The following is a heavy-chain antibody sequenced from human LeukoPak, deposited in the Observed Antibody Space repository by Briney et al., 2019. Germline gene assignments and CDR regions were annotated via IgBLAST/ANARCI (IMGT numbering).Heavy chain of an antibody. Sequence: SVKVSCKTSGGTFNSYGFNGVRQAPRQGLEWMGGNIPIFRTSNYAQTFQGRVTITTDGSSTTAYMEMSNLRFDDTAVYYCARALVQPSGAFDIWGQGTMVTVSS. D-gene: IGHD1-26*01. CDR3: ARALVQPSGAFDI. J-gene: IGHJ3*02. CDR1: GGTFNSYG. CDR2: NIPIFRTS. V-gene: IGHV1-69*05.